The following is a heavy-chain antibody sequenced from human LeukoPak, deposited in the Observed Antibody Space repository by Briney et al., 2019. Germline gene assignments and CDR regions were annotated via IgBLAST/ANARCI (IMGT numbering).Heavy chain of an antibody. CDR3: ARNILDRGVLYGLGRDLYGMDV. CDR1: GGSISSYY. D-gene: IGHD2-2*02. Sequence: SETLSLTCTVSGGSISSYYWSWIRQPPGKGLEWIGYIYYSGSTNYNPSLKSRVTISVDTSKNQFSLKLSSVTAADTAVYYCARNILDRGVLYGLGRDLYGMDVWGQGTTVTVSS. J-gene: IGHJ6*02. CDR2: IYYSGST. V-gene: IGHV4-59*01.